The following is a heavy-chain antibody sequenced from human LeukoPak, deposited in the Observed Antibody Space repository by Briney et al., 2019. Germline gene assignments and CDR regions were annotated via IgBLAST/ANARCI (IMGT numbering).Heavy chain of an antibody. CDR1: GFTFSSYD. CDR2: IGTAGDT. J-gene: IGHJ3*02. D-gene: IGHD5-12*01. CDR3: ARAFMSLNSGYVSRSFAFDI. Sequence: PGGSLRLSCAASGFTFSSYDMHWVRQATGKGLEWVSAIGTAGDTYYPGSVKGRFTISRENAKNSLYLQMNSLRTGDTAVYYCARAFMSLNSGYVSRSFAFDIWGQGTMVTVSS. V-gene: IGHV3-13*01.